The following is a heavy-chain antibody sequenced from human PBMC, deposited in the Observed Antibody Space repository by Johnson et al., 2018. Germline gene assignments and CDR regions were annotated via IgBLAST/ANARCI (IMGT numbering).Heavy chain of an antibody. CDR3: ARDRRSSGWITRARNFQH. Sequence: VQLVQSGGGVVRPGGSLRLSCAASGFTFSSYAMSWVRQAPGKGLEWVSAISGSGGSTYYADSVKGRFTISRANSKNTLDLQMNSLRAEDTAVYYWARDRRSSGWITRARNFQHWGQGTLVTGSS. CDR1: GFTFSSYA. CDR2: ISGSGGST. D-gene: IGHD6-19*01. J-gene: IGHJ1*01. V-gene: IGHV3-23*04.